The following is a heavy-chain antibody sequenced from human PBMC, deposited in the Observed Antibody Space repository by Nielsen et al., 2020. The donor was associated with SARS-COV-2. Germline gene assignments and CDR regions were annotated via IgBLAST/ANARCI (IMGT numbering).Heavy chain of an antibody. J-gene: IGHJ6*03. CDR1: GFTFSAYG. CDR2: ISYDAVNV. V-gene: IGHV3-30*18. Sequence: GESLKIPCAASGFTFSAYGMHWVRQTPANGLEWVAVISYDAVNVDYADSVKGRFTISRDNSRNRLFLQMNSLTYGDSAVYFCAKGGVPTTRSHYSYYYMDGWGKGTTVAVSS. CDR3: AKGGVPTTRSHYSYYYMDG. D-gene: IGHD1-7*01.